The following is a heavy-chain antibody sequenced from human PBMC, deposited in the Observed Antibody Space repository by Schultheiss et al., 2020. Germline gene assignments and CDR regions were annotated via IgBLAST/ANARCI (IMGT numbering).Heavy chain of an antibody. CDR3: ARDKVAGKGLDY. CDR1: GFTVSSNY. D-gene: IGHD6-19*01. J-gene: IGHJ4*02. CDR2: IYSGGST. V-gene: IGHV3-53*01. Sequence: GGSLRLSCAASGFTVSSNYMSWVRQAPGKGLEWVSVIYSGGSTYYADSVKGRFTISRDNSKNTLYLQMNSLRAEDTAVYYCARDKVAGKGLDYWGQGTLVTVSS.